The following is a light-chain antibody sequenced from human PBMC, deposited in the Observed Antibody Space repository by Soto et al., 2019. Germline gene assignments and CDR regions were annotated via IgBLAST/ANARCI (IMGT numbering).Light chain of an antibody. V-gene: IGKV3-15*01. Sequence: EIVMTQSPATEPVSPGERVTLSCRASQSVSIDLAWYQQKPGQAPRLLIYGASTRATDIPPSFTGSGSGTEFTLTISSLQSEDIAVYYCQQYGSSPLTFGGGTKVDIK. J-gene: IGKJ4*01. CDR2: GAS. CDR3: QQYGSSPLT. CDR1: QSVSID.